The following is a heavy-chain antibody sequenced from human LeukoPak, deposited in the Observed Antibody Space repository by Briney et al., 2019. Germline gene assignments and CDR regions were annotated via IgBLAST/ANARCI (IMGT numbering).Heavy chain of an antibody. Sequence: GGSLRLSCAASGFTFSSSWMTWVRQAPGKGLEWVANIKEDGSDKYYVDSVKGRFTIPRDNARNSLYLQMNSLRAEDTAVYYCARDQRASPAAADYWGQGTLVTVSS. V-gene: IGHV3-7*01. CDR1: GFTFSSSW. CDR2: IKEDGSDK. J-gene: IGHJ4*02. D-gene: IGHD2-15*01. CDR3: ARDQRASPAAADY.